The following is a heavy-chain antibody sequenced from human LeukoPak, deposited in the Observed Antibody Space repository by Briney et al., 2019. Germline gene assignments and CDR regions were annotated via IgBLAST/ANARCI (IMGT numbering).Heavy chain of an antibody. V-gene: IGHV3-66*01. D-gene: IGHD6-19*01. CDR3: ARDSSSGWRHDY. Sequence: PGGSLRLSCAVSGFTVSGNYISWVRQAPGKGLEWVSVIYKGGNTYYADSVKGRFTISRDNSKNTLYLEMNSLRVEDTAVYYCARDSSSGWRHDYWGQGTLVTVSS. CDR1: GFTVSGNY. J-gene: IGHJ4*02. CDR2: IYKGGNT.